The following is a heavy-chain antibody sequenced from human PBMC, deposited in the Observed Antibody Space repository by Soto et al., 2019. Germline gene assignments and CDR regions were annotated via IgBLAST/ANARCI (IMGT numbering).Heavy chain of an antibody. CDR2: IYHDRGT. D-gene: IGHD1-7*01. V-gene: IGHV4-30-4*08. Sequence: QVQLQESGPGLVKPSQTLTLTCTVSGDSVNNGDCYWTWIRQSPGKGLEWIGYIYHDRGTYYNPSLRSRLRLSLDISENQFSLKLASVTAADTAVYYCARMRLNYGADFWGQGIRVTVSS. J-gene: IGHJ4*02. CDR3: ARMRLNYGADF. CDR1: GDSVNNGDCY.